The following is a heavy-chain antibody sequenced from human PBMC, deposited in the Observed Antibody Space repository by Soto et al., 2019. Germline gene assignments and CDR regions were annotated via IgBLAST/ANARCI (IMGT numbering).Heavy chain of an antibody. CDR2: VNPSGGHT. J-gene: IGHJ4*02. CDR3: ARGGPVVVVTAALDY. V-gene: IGHV1-46*01. CDR1: GDTFTDYY. D-gene: IGHD2-21*02. Sequence: QVQLMQSGAEVKKPGASVKVSCKASGDTFTDYYIHWVRQAPGQGLEWMGTVNPSGGHTTYAQHCLGRLTMSSDTSTSTLYMELTSLQSSDTAIYYCARGGPVVVVTAALDYWGQGTLVTVSS.